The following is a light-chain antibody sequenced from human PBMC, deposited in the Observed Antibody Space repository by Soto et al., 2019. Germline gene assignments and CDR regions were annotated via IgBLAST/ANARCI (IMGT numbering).Light chain of an antibody. Sequence: DIRMTKSLSTLSPSVGDRVTITARPRQRLSSWLAGYQQKPGKAPKLRIYVASSLESGVPARFSGSGSGTEFPLTISSLQPDDFATYYCQQYNSYPYTFGKGTKLEIK. V-gene: IGKV1-5*01. CDR3: QQYNSYPYT. CDR2: VAS. CDR1: QRLSSW. J-gene: IGKJ2*01.